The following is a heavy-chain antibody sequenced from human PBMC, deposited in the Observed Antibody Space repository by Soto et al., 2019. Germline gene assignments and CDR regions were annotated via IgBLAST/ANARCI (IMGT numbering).Heavy chain of an antibody. J-gene: IGHJ4*02. D-gene: IGHD4-4*01. Sequence: PSETLSLTCTVSGGSISSGGYYWSWIRQHPGKGLEWIGYIYYSGSTYYNPSLKSRVTISVDTSKNQFSLKLSSVTAADTAVYYCAGTTVPDETGFDYWGQGTLVTVSS. CDR3: AGTTVPDETGFDY. V-gene: IGHV4-31*03. CDR2: IYYSGST. CDR1: GGSISSGGYY.